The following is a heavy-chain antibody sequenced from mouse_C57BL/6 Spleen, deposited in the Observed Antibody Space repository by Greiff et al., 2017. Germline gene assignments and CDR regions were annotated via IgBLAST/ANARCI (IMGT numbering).Heavy chain of an antibody. CDR3: TRTTVVAIYWYFGV. CDR2: IRNKANNHAT. Sequence: EVKVVESGGGLVQPGGSMKLSCAASGFTFSDAWMDWVRQSPEKGLEWVAEIRNKANNHATYYAESVKGRFTISRDDSKRRVYLQMNSLRAEDTGLYYCTRTTVVAIYWYFGVWGTGATVTVSS. J-gene: IGHJ1*03. V-gene: IGHV6-6*01. D-gene: IGHD1-1*01. CDR1: GFTFSDAW.